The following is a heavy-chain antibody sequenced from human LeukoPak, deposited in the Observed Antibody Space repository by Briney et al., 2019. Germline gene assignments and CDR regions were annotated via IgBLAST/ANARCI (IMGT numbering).Heavy chain of an antibody. CDR3: ARGTVIITDAFDI. Sequence: PGGSLRLSCAASGFTVSSNYMSWVRQAPGKGLEWVSVIYSGGSTYYADSVKGRFTIFRDNSKNTLYLQMNSLRAEDTAVYYCARGTVIITDAFDIWGQGTMVTVSS. V-gene: IGHV3-53*01. CDR2: IYSGGST. J-gene: IGHJ3*02. CDR1: GFTVSSNY. D-gene: IGHD3-9*01.